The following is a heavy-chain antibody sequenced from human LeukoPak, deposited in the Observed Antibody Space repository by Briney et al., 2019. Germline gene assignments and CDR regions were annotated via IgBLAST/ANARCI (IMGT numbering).Heavy chain of an antibody. V-gene: IGHV4-39*07. CDR3: ARDKAEGMDV. Sequence: SETLSLTCTVSGGSISSSSYYWGWIRQPPGKGLEWIGSIYYSGSTYYNPSLKSRVTISVDTSKNQFSLKLSSVTAADTAVYYCARDKAEGMDVWGQGTTVTVSS. J-gene: IGHJ6*02. CDR1: GGSISSSSYY. CDR2: IYYSGST.